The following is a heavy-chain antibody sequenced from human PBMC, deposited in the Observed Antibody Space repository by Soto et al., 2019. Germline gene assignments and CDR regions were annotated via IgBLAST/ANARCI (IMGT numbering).Heavy chain of an antibody. CDR3: ARVVVVAATRYFQH. V-gene: IGHV4-31*03. J-gene: IGHJ1*01. CDR1: GGSISSGGYY. D-gene: IGHD2-15*01. CDR2: IYYSGST. Sequence: SETLSLTCTVSGGSISSGGYYWSWIRQHPGKGLEWIGYIYYSGSTYYNPSLKSRVTISVDTPKNQFSLKLSSVTAADTAVYYCARVVVVAATRYFQHWGQGTLVTVSS.